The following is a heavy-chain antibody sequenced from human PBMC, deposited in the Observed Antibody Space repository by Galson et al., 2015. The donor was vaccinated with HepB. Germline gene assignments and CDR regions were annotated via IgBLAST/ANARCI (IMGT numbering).Heavy chain of an antibody. CDR1: GFTFSDCY. Sequence: SLRLSCAAYGFTFSDCYMSWVRQAPGKGLEWVSVIYSGGSIYYADSVKGRFTISRDNSKNTVYLQMNSLRADDTAVYYCARHLGDPAFYYYGMDVWGQGTTVTVSS. CDR3: ARHLGDPAFYYYGMDV. J-gene: IGHJ6*02. V-gene: IGHV3-66*04. D-gene: IGHD3-16*01. CDR2: IYSGGSI.